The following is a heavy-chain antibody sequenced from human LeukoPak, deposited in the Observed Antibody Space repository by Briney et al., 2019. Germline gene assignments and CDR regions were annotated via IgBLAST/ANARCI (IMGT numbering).Heavy chain of an antibody. V-gene: IGHV3-48*03. Sequence: PGGSLRLSCAASGFTFSSYEMNWVRQAPGKGLEWVSYISSSGSTIYYADSVKGRFTISRDSAKNSLYLQMSSLRVEDTAVYYCTRDPRHLDSWGQGTLVTVSS. D-gene: IGHD6-6*01. J-gene: IGHJ4*02. CDR1: GFTFSSYE. CDR3: TRDPRHLDS. CDR2: ISSSGSTI.